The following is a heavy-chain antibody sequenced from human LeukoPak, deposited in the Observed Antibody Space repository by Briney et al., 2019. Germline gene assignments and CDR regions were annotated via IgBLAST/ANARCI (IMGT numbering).Heavy chain of an antibody. Sequence: SQTLSLTCAISGDSVSRNNIAWNWIRQSPLRGLEWLGRTYYNSQWYNDYAVSVRSRITINPDTPKNQFSLQLNSVTPEDTAVYFCARGRDVVVVPAADFDYWGQGILVTVSS. CDR2: TYYNSQWYN. J-gene: IGHJ4*02. V-gene: IGHV6-1*01. D-gene: IGHD2-2*01. CDR3: ARGRDVVVVPAADFDY. CDR1: GDSVSRNNIA.